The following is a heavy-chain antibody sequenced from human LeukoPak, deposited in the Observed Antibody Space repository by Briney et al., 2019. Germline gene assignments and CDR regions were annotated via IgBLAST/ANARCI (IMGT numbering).Heavy chain of an antibody. CDR2: IYYSGST. Sequence: TSETLSLTCTVSGGSISSSSYYWGWIRQPPGKGLEWIGSIYYSGSTYYNPSLKSRVTISVDTSKNQFSLKLSSVTAADTAVYYCARQAVRGVIYYWGQGTLVTVSS. CDR3: ARQAVRGVIYY. CDR1: GGSISSSSYY. D-gene: IGHD3-10*01. V-gene: IGHV4-39*01. J-gene: IGHJ4*02.